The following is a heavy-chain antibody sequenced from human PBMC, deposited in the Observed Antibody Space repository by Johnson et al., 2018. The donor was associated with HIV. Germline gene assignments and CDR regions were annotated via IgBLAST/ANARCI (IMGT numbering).Heavy chain of an antibody. CDR2: IRYDGSNK. J-gene: IGHJ3*02. CDR1: GFTFSSYW. V-gene: IGHV3-30*02. Sequence: QVQLVESGGGLVQPGGSLRLSCAASGFTFSSYWMSWVRQAPGKGLEWVAFIRYDGSNKYYADSVKGRFTISRDNSKNTLFLQMNSLRTEDTAVYYCAKDLGGAYCGGDCYGAFDIWGQGTMVTVSS. D-gene: IGHD2-21*02. CDR3: AKDLGGAYCGGDCYGAFDI.